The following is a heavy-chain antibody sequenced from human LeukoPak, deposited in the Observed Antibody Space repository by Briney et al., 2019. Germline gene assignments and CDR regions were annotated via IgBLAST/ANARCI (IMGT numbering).Heavy chain of an antibody. Sequence: GSLRLSCAASEFPFSSYPMSWIRQPPGKGLEWIGEINHSGSTNYNPSLKSRVTISVDTSKNQFSLKLSSVTAADTAVYYCARVRRYYDSSGYDEINYFDYWGQGTLVTVSS. J-gene: IGHJ4*02. CDR3: ARVRRYYDSSGYDEINYFDY. D-gene: IGHD3-22*01. V-gene: IGHV4-34*01. CDR1: EFPFSSYP. CDR2: INHSGST.